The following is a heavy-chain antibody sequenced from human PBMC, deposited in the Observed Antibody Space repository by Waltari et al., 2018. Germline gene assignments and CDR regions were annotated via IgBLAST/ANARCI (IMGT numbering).Heavy chain of an antibody. D-gene: IGHD3-3*01. J-gene: IGHJ5*02. CDR3: ARVSDDFWSGYSNPNWFDP. CDR1: GGSISSSSYY. V-gene: IGHV4-39*07. CDR2: IYYSGST. Sequence: QLQLQESGPGLVKPSETLSLTCTVSGGSISSSSYYWGWIRQPPGQGLEWIGSIYYSGSTYYNPSLKSRVTISVDTSKNQFSLKLSSVTAADTAVYYCARVSDDFWSGYSNPNWFDPWGQGTLVTVSS.